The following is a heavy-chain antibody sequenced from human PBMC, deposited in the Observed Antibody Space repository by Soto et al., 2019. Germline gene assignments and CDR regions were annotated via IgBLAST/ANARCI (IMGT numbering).Heavy chain of an antibody. Sequence: WWSLRLSCSASVFTFSSYGMHWFRQAPGKGLEWVAVIWYDGSNKYYADSVKGRFTISRDNSKNTLYLQMNSLRAEDTAVYYCARDPPRTVDYYYYYGMDVWGQGTTVTVSS. J-gene: IGHJ6*02. D-gene: IGHD4-17*01. V-gene: IGHV3-33*01. CDR2: IWYDGSNK. CDR3: ARDPPRTVDYYYYYGMDV. CDR1: VFTFSSYG.